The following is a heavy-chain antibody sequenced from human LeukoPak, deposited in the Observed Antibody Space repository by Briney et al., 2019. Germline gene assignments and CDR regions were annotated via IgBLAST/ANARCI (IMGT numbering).Heavy chain of an antibody. V-gene: IGHV1-46*01. J-gene: IGHJ4*02. D-gene: IGHD6-13*01. CDR3: AIVEEAAGIELNY. CDR1: GYTFTSYC. Sequence: WASVKVSCKASGYTFTSYCMHWVRQAPGQGLEWMGIINPSGGSTSYAQKFQGRVTMTRDMSTSTVYMELSSLRSEDTAVYYCAIVEEAAGIELNYWGQGTLVTVSS. CDR2: INPSGGST.